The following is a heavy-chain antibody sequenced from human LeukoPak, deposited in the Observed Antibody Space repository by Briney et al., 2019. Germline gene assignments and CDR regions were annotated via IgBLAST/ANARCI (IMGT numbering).Heavy chain of an antibody. J-gene: IGHJ4*02. D-gene: IGHD1-26*01. CDR2: INSDGSTT. Sequence: GGSLRLSCAASGFTFSYYWMHWVRQAPGKGLVWVSRINSDGSTTSYADSVKGRFTISRDNAKNTLFLQMNSLGAEDTAVYYCAVSGSGSYYSHSPFDNWGQGILVTVSS. CDR1: GFTFSYYW. V-gene: IGHV3-74*01. CDR3: AVSGSGSYYSHSPFDN.